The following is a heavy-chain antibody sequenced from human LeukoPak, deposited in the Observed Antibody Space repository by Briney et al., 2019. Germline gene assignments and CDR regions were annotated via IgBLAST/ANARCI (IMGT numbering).Heavy chain of an antibody. CDR3: ARRRYFDY. CDR2: IYYSGST. CDR1: GGSISSYY. V-gene: IGHV4-59*08. Sequence: SETLSLTCTVSGGSISSYYWSWIRQPPGKGLEWIGYIYYSGSTNYNPSLKSRVTISVDTSKNQFSLKLSSVTAADTAVYYCARRRYFDYWGQGTLVTVSS. J-gene: IGHJ4*02.